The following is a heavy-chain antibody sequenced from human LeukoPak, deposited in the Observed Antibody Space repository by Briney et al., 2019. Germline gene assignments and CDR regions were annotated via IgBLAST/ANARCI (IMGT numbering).Heavy chain of an antibody. J-gene: IGHJ6*03. CDR3: ARVSMLFSYYYYMDV. CDR1: APSLGSFS. D-gene: IGHD3-10*02. V-gene: IGHV3-21*01. Sequence: TGGSLRLSSAAAAPSLGSFSMNWGRQAPGKGLEWDSSISSSSSYIYYADSVKGPFTLSRDHANNSLYLQVHRLRAEDTAVYYCARVSMLFSYYYYMDVWGKGTTVTVSS. CDR2: ISSSSSYI.